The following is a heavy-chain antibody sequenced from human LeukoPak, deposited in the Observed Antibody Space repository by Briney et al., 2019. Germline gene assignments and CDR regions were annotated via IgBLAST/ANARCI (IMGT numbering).Heavy chain of an antibody. V-gene: IGHV3-11*04. CDR2: ISSSGSTI. Sequence: PGGSLRLSCAASGFTFSDYYMSWIRQAPGKGLEWVSDISSSGSTINYADSVKGRVTISRDNAKNSLYLQMNSLRAEDTAVYYCAREGRGVGYYMDVWGKGTTVTVSS. D-gene: IGHD6-19*01. CDR1: GFTFSDYY. CDR3: AREGRGVGYYMDV. J-gene: IGHJ6*03.